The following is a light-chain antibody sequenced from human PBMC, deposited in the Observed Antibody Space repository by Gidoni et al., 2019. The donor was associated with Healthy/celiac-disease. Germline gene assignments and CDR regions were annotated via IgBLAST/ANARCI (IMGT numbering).Light chain of an antibody. CDR3: QQYGSPGT. Sequence: EIVLTQSPGTLSLSPGERATLSCRASQSVSSSYLAWYQQKPGQAPRLLIYGASSRATGIPDRFSGSGSGTDFTLTISRLEPEDFAVYYCQQYGSPGTFGQWTKVEIK. J-gene: IGKJ1*01. CDR1: QSVSSSY. V-gene: IGKV3-20*01. CDR2: GAS.